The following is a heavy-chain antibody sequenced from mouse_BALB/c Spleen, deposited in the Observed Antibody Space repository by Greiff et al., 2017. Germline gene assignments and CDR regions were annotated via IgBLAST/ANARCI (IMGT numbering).Heavy chain of an antibody. V-gene: IGHV1-7*01. Sequence: QVQLQQSGADLAKPGASVKMSCKASGYTFTSYWMHWVKQRPGQGLEWIGYINPSTGYTEYNQKFKDKATLTADKSSSTAYMQLSSLTSEDSAVYYCARTTMITTPYFDYWGQGTTLTVSS. CDR1: GYTFTSYW. CDR2: INPSTGYT. CDR3: ARTTMITTPYFDY. D-gene: IGHD2-4*01. J-gene: IGHJ2*01.